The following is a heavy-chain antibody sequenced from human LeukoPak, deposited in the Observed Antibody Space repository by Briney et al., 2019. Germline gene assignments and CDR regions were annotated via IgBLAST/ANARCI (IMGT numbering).Heavy chain of an antibody. CDR2: IYHSGST. V-gene: IGHV4-38-2*02. D-gene: IGHD3-3*01. CDR1: GYSISSGYF. Sequence: SETLSLTCTVSGYSISSGYFWGWIRQPPGKGLEWIGSIYHSGSTYYNPSLKSRVTISVDTSKNQFSLKLSSVTAADTAVYYCARVTITIFGVVQRWFDPWGQGTLVTVSS. J-gene: IGHJ5*02. CDR3: ARVTITIFGVVQRWFDP.